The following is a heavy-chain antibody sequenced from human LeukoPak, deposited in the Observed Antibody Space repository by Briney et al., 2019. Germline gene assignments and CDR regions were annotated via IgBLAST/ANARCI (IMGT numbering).Heavy chain of an antibody. D-gene: IGHD1-26*01. CDR1: GFTFSTYW. J-gene: IGHJ3*02. V-gene: IGHV3-74*01. CDR3: ARDLGGTTALDGFDI. Sequence: GGSLRLSCAASGFTFSTYWMHWVCQAPGKGLVWVSRIKSDGSSTSYADSVKGRFTISRDNAKNTLYLQINSLRAEDTAVYYCARDLGGTTALDGFDIWGQGTMVTVSA. CDR2: IKSDGSST.